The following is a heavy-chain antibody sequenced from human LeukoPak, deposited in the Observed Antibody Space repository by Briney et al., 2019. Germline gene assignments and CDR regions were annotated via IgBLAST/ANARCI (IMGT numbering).Heavy chain of an antibody. J-gene: IGHJ5*02. Sequence: GGSLRLSCAASGFTFSSYWMHWVRQAPGKGLVWVSRINSDGSSTSYADSVKGRFTISRDNAKNSLYLQMNSLRAEDTALYYCAKGGGQWLVRNWFDPWGQGTLVTVSS. V-gene: IGHV3-74*01. CDR1: GFTFSSYW. CDR3: AKGGGQWLVRNWFDP. CDR2: INSDGSST. D-gene: IGHD6-19*01.